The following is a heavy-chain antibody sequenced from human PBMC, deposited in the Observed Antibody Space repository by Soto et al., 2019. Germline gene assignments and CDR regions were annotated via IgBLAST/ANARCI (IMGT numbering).Heavy chain of an antibody. CDR2: ISSSSSYI. J-gene: IGHJ2*01. Sequence: GKGQEWVSSISSSSSYIYYADSVKGRFTISRDNAKNSLYLQMNSLRAEDTAVFFFFQAEDGIRDVRSVSAFLLNRSSDL. V-gene: IGHV3-21*01. CDR3: FQAEDGIRDVRSVSAFLLNRSSDL. D-gene: IGHD2-15*01.